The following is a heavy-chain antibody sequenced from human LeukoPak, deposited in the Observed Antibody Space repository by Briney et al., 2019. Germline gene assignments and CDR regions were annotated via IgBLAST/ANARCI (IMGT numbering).Heavy chain of an antibody. Sequence: SETLSLTCTVSGGSISGYYWSWIRQPPGKGLEWIGYIYYSGSTNYNPSLKSRVTISVDTSKNQFSLKLSSVTAADTAVYYCARADGYSYGNHFDYWGQGTLVTVSS. J-gene: IGHJ4*02. CDR1: GGSISGYY. V-gene: IGHV4-59*01. CDR3: ARADGYSYGNHFDY. D-gene: IGHD5-18*01. CDR2: IYYSGST.